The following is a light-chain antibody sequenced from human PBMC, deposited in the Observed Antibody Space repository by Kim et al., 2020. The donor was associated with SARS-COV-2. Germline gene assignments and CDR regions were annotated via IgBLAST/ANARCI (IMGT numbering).Light chain of an antibody. CDR2: GNS. CDR3: QSYDSSLSGWV. J-gene: IGLJ3*02. Sequence: QRVTMSCTGSSSNNGAGYDVHWYQQLPGPAPTLLIYGNSHRPSGVPDRFSGSKSGTSASLAITGLQAEDEADYYCQSYDSSLSGWVFGGGTQLTVL. V-gene: IGLV1-40*01. CDR1: SSNNGAGYD.